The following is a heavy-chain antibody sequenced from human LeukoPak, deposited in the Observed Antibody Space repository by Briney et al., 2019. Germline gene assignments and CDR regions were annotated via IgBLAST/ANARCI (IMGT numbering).Heavy chain of an antibody. CDR1: GFTFSSYS. Sequence: GGSLRLSCAASGFTFSSYSMNWVRQAPGKRLEWLSYISSSSSTIYYADSVKGRFTISRDNAKNSLYLQMNSLRAEDTAVYYCARLYDSSGYYFDYRGKGTLVTVSS. J-gene: IGHJ4*02. D-gene: IGHD3-22*01. CDR2: ISSSSSTI. V-gene: IGHV3-48*01. CDR3: ARLYDSSGYYFDY.